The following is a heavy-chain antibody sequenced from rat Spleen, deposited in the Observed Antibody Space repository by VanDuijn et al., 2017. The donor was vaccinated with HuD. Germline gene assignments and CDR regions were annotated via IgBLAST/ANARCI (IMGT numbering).Heavy chain of an antibody. CDR1: GFTFSNYG. D-gene: IGHD1-2*01. Sequence: EVQLVESGGGFVQPGRSLKLSCAASGFTFSNYGMAWVRQTPTKGLEWVASVSTGGGNTYYRDSVKGRFTISRDNAKSSLYLQMDSLGSGDTATYYCTTGITLVWGRGVMVTVSS. V-gene: IGHV5S23*01. CDR2: VSTGGGNT. CDR3: TTGITLV. J-gene: IGHJ2*01.